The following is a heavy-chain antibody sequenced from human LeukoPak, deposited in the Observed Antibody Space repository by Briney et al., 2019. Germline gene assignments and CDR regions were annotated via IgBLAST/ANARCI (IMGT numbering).Heavy chain of an antibody. V-gene: IGHV1-69*04. CDR3: ARTAPHKYCSSTSCYGGWFDP. Sequence: SVKVSCTASGVTFSSYAISWVRQAPGQGLEWMARIIPIFGIANYAQKFQGRVTITADKSTSTAYMELSSLRSEDTAVYYCARTAPHKYCSSTSCYGGWFDPWGQGTLVTVSS. CDR1: GVTFSSYA. CDR2: IIPIFGIA. J-gene: IGHJ5*02. D-gene: IGHD2-2*01.